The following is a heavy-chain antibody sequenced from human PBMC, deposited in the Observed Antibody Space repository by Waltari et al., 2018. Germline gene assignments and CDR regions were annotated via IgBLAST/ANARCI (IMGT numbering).Heavy chain of an antibody. D-gene: IGHD4-17*01. CDR3: ETGGDYDEYALHYFRGLDV. V-gene: IGHV1-24*01. CDR1: GNSITESP. CDR2: VDPEDGEG. Sequence: QVQLVQSEAEVMKPGASVKVSCKVSGNSITESPMHWVRQAPGKGLEWMGSVDPEDGEGTHAQGVLDRVTMTEDRSTNTAYMELSSLRLEDTAVYYCETGGDYDEYALHYFRGLDVWGQGTTVIVAS. J-gene: IGHJ6*02.